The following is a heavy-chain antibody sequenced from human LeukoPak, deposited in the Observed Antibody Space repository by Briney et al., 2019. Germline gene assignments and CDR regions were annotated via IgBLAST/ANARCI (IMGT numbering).Heavy chain of an antibody. CDR1: GFTFSSYG. D-gene: IGHD3-9*01. CDR2: IWYDGSNK. V-gene: IGHV3-33*01. CDR3: ARDLGHYDILTGYSLYYGMDV. Sequence: PGRSLRLSCAASGFTFSSYGMHWVRQAPGKGLEWVAVIWYDGSNKYYADSVKGRFTISRDNSKNTLYLQMNSLRAEDTAVYYCARDLGHYDILTGYSLYYGMDVWGQGTTVTVSS. J-gene: IGHJ6*02.